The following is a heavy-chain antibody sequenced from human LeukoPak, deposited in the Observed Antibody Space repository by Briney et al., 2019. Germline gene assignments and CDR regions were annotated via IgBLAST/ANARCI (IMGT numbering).Heavy chain of an antibody. Sequence: GGSLRLSCAGSAFIFSGYFLHWVRQAPGKGLHYVSLISINGGGTYDANFAKGRVTISGDNSKNTLYLQMGSLRAEDTAVYYCAKDPDWGQGTLVTVSS. CDR2: ISINGGGT. V-gene: IGHV3-64*01. J-gene: IGHJ4*02. CDR1: AFIFSGYF. CDR3: AKDPD.